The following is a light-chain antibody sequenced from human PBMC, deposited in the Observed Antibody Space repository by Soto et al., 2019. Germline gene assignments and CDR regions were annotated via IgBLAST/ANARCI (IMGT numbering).Light chain of an antibody. CDR1: QSVLYTSDNKTS. CDR3: QQYYSGPFT. V-gene: IGKV4-1*01. Sequence: DIVMTQSPDSLAVSLGEWTTINCKSSQSVLYTSDNKTSLAWYQQKPGQPPKLLIYWASTRESGVPDRLSGRGSGTDFTLTISYLQAEDVAVYYDQQYYSGPFTLGPGTKVDIK. J-gene: IGKJ3*01. CDR2: WAS.